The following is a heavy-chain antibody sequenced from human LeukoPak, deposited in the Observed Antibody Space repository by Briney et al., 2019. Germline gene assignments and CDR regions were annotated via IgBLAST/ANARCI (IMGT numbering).Heavy chain of an antibody. Sequence: SETLSLTCTVSGGSISSYYRSWIRQPPGKGLEWIGYIYYSGTTNYNPSLKSRVTISVDTSKNQFSLKLSSVTAADTAVYYCARAQQWLDGNWFDPWGQGTLVTVSS. CDR1: GGSISSYY. CDR2: IYYSGTT. CDR3: ARAQQWLDGNWFDP. D-gene: IGHD6-19*01. J-gene: IGHJ5*02. V-gene: IGHV4-59*01.